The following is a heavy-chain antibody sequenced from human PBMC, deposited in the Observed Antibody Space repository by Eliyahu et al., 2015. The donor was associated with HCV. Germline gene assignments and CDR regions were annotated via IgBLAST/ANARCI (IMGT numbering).Heavy chain of an antibody. Sequence: QVQLVESGGGVVQPGRSLRLSCAASGFTFSSYXMHWVRQAPGKGLEWVAVISYDGSNKYYADSVKGRFTISRDNSKNTLYLQMNSLRAEDTAVYYCARDDTMIVANTQPAFDYWGQGTLVTVSS. D-gene: IGHD3-22*01. CDR3: ARDDTMIVANTQPAFDY. CDR1: GFTFSSYX. V-gene: IGHV3-30-3*01. J-gene: IGHJ4*02. CDR2: ISYDGSNK.